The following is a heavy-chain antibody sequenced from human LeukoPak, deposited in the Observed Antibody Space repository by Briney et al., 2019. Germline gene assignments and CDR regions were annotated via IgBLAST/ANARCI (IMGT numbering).Heavy chain of an antibody. V-gene: IGHV4-59*01. CDR1: GDSISSYY. CDR3: AKAFYWFNP. CDR2: IYYSGST. J-gene: IGHJ5*02. D-gene: IGHD3-3*02. Sequence: SETLSLTCTASGDSISSYYWSWIRQPPGKGLEWIGYIYYSGSTNYNPSLKRRVTISVDTSKNQCSLKLSSVTAAHTAVYYCAKAFYWFNPWGEGTLVTVSS.